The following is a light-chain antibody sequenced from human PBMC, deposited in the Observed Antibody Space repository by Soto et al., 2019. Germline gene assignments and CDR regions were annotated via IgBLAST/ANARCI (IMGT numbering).Light chain of an antibody. CDR2: GLT. V-gene: IGLV2-14*01. CDR3: SSYTTSLTLV. J-gene: IGLJ3*02. Sequence: QSALTQPASVSGSPGQSITISCTGTSSDIGAYNYVSWYQQHPGKAPKLLIYGLTNRPSGVSNRFSGSKSGNTASLPISGLQAEDDSDYYCSSYTTSLTLVFGVGTKVTVL. CDR1: SSDIGAYNY.